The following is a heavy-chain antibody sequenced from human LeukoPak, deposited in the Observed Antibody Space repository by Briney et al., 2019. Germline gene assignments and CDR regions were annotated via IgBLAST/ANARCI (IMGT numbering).Heavy chain of an antibody. CDR1: DGDINTSPYY. D-gene: IGHD1-1*01. J-gene: IGHJ4*02. CDR3: ARLTYTTTIDY. V-gene: IGHV4-39*01. CDR2: IYYSGRT. Sequence: ASETLSLTCTFSDGDINTSPYYWGWIRQPPGKGLEWIGSIYYSGRTYYNPSLKSRVTISVDTSKNQFSLKLSSVTAADTAVYYCARLTYTTTIDYWGQGTLVTVSS.